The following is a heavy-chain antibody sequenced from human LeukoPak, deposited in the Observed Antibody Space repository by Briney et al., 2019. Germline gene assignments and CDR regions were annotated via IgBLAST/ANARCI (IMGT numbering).Heavy chain of an antibody. D-gene: IGHD3-9*01. Sequence: GASVKVSCKASRYTFTGYYMHWVRQAPGQGLEWMGWINPNSGGTNYAQKFQGRVTMTRDTSISTAYMELSRLRSDDTAVYYCARVDYDILTGYYTPSYNWFDPWGQGTLVTVSS. V-gene: IGHV1-2*02. CDR1: RYTFTGYY. CDR3: ARVDYDILTGYYTPSYNWFDP. J-gene: IGHJ5*02. CDR2: INPNSGGT.